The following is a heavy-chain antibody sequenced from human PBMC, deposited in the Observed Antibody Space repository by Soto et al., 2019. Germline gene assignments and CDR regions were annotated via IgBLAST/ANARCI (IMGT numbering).Heavy chain of an antibody. CDR1: GDSISSYY. CDR2: ISNTGST. J-gene: IGHJ4*02. D-gene: IGHD6-6*01. Sequence: PSETLSLTCTVSGDSISSYYWSWIRQPPGKGLEWVGYISNTGSTIYNPSLESRATISLGTPKNQFSLNLTSVTVADTAVYYCTRGLSSPSATGIWGQGTLVTVSS. V-gene: IGHV4-59*08. CDR3: TRGLSSPSATGI.